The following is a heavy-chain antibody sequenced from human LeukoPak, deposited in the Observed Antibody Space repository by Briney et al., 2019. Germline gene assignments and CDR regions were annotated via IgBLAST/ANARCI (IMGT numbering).Heavy chain of an antibody. J-gene: IGHJ4*02. CDR2: ISGSGGST. CDR3: AKDRITMIVVVIYHFDY. Sequence: GRSLRLSCAASGFTFSSYAMSWVRQAPGKGLEWVSAISGSGGSTYYADSVKGRFTISRDNSKNTLYLQMNSLRAEDTAVYYCAKDRITMIVVVIYHFDYWGQGTLVTVSS. CDR1: GFTFSSYA. V-gene: IGHV3-23*01. D-gene: IGHD3-22*01.